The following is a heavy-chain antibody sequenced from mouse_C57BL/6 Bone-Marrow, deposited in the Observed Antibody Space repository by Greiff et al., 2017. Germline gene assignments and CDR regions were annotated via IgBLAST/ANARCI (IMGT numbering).Heavy chain of an antibody. Sequence: QVQLQQSGAELVRPGASVTLSCKASGYTFTDYEMHWVKQTPVHGLEWIGAIDPETGGTAYNQKFKGKAILTADKSSSPAYMELRSLTSEDSAVYYSTRRITGLYAVDYWGQGTSVTVSS. J-gene: IGHJ4*01. D-gene: IGHD4-1*01. V-gene: IGHV1-15*01. CDR3: TRRITGLYAVDY. CDR2: IDPETGGT. CDR1: GYTFTDYE.